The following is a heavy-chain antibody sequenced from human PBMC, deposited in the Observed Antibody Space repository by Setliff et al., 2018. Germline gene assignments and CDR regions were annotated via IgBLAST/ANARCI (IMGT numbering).Heavy chain of an antibody. J-gene: IGHJ6*03. CDR2: INPNSGGT. D-gene: IGHD3-22*01. CDR1: GYTFTGYY. V-gene: IGHV1-2*02. Sequence: ASVKVSCKASGYTFTGYYVHWVRQAPGQGLEWMGWINPNSGGTNYAQRFQGRVTMTRDTSISTAYMELSRLRSDDTAVYYCARSPLPRPGPGYYYDNSYYYYMDVWGKGTTVTVSS. CDR3: ARSPLPRPGPGYYYDNSYYYYMDV.